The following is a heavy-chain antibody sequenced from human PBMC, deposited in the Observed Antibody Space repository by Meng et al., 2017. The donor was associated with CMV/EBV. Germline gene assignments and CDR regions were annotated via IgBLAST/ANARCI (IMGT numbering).Heavy chain of an antibody. J-gene: IGHJ5*02. CDR2: IIPIFGTA. V-gene: IGHV1-69*05. Sequence: SVKVSCKASGDTFSSYAISWVRQAPGQGLEWMGGIIPIFGTANYAQKFQGRVTITTDESTSTAYMELSSLRSEDTAVYYCARIPGVYDFWGGPQGGWFDPWGQGTLVTVSS. D-gene: IGHD3-3*01. CDR3: ARIPGVYDFWGGPQGGWFDP. CDR1: GDTFSSYA.